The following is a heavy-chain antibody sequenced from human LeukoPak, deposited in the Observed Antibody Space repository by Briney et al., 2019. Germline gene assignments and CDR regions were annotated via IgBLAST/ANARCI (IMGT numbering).Heavy chain of an antibody. Sequence: GGSLRLSCAASGFTFSSYGMHWVRQAPGKGLEWVAVICYDGSNKYYADSVKGRFTISRDNSKNTLYLQMNSLRAEDTAVYYCARGEDILTGYWSDWFDPWGQGTLVTVSS. J-gene: IGHJ5*02. CDR2: ICYDGSNK. CDR1: GFTFSSYG. CDR3: ARGEDILTGYWSDWFDP. D-gene: IGHD3-9*01. V-gene: IGHV3-33*01.